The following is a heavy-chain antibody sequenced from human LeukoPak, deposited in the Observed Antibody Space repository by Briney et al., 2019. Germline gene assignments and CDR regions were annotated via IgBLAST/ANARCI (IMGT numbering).Heavy chain of an antibody. V-gene: IGHV3-21*06. CDR2: ISSGSTYM. CDR1: GFIFNRAW. D-gene: IGHD6-6*01. CDR3: GRVGGRSKAAKGDAFDI. Sequence: GGSLRLSCAASGFIFNRAWMNWVRQAPGKGLEWVSSISSGSTYMYYADSVKGRFTISRDNAQNSVFLQMNSLRAEDTAVYYCGRVGGRSKAAKGDAFDIWGQGTMVVVSS. J-gene: IGHJ3*02.